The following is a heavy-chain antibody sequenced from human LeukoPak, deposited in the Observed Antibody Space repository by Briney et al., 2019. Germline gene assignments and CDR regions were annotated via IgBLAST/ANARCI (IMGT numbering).Heavy chain of an antibody. CDR3: AKGNNSRATSFDY. D-gene: IGHD2/OR15-2a*01. J-gene: IGHJ4*02. CDR2: ITASGGST. CDR1: GFTFSSYI. Sequence: GGSLRLSCAASGFTFSSYIMSWVRQAPGKGLEWVSSITASGGSTYYADSVRGRFTISRDNSKNTLYVQLNSLRGEDTAVYYCAKGNNSRATSFDYWAREPWSPSPQ. V-gene: IGHV3-23*01.